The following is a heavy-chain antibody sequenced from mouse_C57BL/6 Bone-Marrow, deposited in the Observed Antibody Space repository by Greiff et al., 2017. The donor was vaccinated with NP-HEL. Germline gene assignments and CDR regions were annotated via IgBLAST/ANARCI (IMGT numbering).Heavy chain of an antibody. D-gene: IGHD1-1*01. CDR3: ARRRDYYGSSYDYYFDY. V-gene: IGHV1-82*01. CDR1: GYAFSSSW. CDR2: IYPGDGDT. J-gene: IGHJ2*01. Sequence: VQLQQSGPELVKPGASVKISCKASGYAFSSSWMNWVKQRPGKGLEWIGRIYPGDGDTNYNGKFKGKATLTADKSSSTAYMQLSSLTSEDSAVYFCARRRDYYGSSYDYYFDYWGQGTTLTVSS.